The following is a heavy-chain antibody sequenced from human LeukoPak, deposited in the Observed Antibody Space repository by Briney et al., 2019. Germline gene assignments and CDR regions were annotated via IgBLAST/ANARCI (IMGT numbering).Heavy chain of an antibody. Sequence: SETLSLTCAVYGGSFSGYFWSWIRQPPGKGLEWIGEINHSGSTNYNPSLKSRVTISVDTSKNQFSLKLSSVTAADTAVYYCARGGYCSSTSCYSSLGFDHWGQGTLVTVSS. V-gene: IGHV4-34*01. CDR2: INHSGST. CDR1: GGSFSGYF. J-gene: IGHJ5*02. CDR3: ARGGYCSSTSCYSSLGFDH. D-gene: IGHD2-2*01.